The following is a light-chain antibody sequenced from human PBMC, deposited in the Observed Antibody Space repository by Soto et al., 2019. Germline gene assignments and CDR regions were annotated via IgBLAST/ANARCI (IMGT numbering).Light chain of an antibody. CDR2: EVS. CDR3: SSYAGSNNVV. CDR1: SSDVGYYNY. J-gene: IGLJ2*01. Sequence: QSALTQPASVSGSPGQSITISCTGTSSDVGYYNYVSWFQQYPGKAPKLLIYEVSKRPSGVPDRFSGSKSGNTASLTVSGLQAEDDSDYYCSSYAGSNNVVFGGGTKVTVL. V-gene: IGLV2-8*01.